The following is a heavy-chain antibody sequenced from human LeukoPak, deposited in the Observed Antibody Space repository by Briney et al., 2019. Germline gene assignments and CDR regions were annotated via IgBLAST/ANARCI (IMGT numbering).Heavy chain of an antibody. Sequence: ASVKVSCKASGYTFTSYGISWVRQAPGQGLEWMGWISAYKGNTNYAQKLQGRVTMTTDTSTSTAYMELRSLRSDDTAVYSCARGRGIAAAGSSFDYWGQGTLVSVSS. J-gene: IGHJ4*02. V-gene: IGHV1-18*04. CDR2: ISAYKGNT. D-gene: IGHD6-13*01. CDR1: GYTFTSYG. CDR3: ARGRGIAAAGSSFDY.